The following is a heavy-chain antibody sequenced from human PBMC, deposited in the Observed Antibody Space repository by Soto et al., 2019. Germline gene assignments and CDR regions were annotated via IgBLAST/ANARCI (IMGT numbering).Heavy chain of an antibody. CDR3: TRSTNWNYEYYFDY. V-gene: IGHV4-59*02. CDR2: MHSTGTS. CDR1: GAFVSGSF. Sequence: SETLSLTCSVSGAFVSGSFWSWIRQPPGKGLEYIGFMHSTGTSNYNSSLKSRVSVSVDTSKNQISLNLKSVTAEDTATYYCTRSTNWNYEYYFDYWGQGTLVTVSS. D-gene: IGHD1-7*01. J-gene: IGHJ4*02.